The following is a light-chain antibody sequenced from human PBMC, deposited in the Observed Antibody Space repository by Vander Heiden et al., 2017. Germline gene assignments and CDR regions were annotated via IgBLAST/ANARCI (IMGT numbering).Light chain of an antibody. J-gene: IGLJ2*01. CDR2: RSD. CDR1: GAKIGRNY. CDR3: AVWDDSLSGVL. Sequence: SVLTQPPSASGTPGQRVTISCSGGGAKIGRNYVYWYQQLPGAAPKVLMYRSDQRPSGVPDRISGSKSGTSASLAISGLRSEDEATYYCAVWDDSLSGVLFGGGTKLTVL. V-gene: IGLV1-47*01.